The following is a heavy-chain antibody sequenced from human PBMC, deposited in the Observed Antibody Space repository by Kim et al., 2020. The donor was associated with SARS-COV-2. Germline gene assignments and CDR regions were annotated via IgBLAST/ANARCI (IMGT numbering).Heavy chain of an antibody. D-gene: IGHD3-3*01. Sequence: ASVKVSCKASGYTFTGYYMHWVRQAPGQGLEWMGWINPNSGGTNYAQKFQGRVTMTRDTSISTAYMELSRLRSDDTAVYYCARGVGTYYDFWSGYLGTQPGGHWFDPWGQGTLVTVSS. CDR2: INPNSGGT. V-gene: IGHV1-2*02. CDR1: GYTFTGYY. CDR3: ARGVGTYYDFWSGYLGTQPGGHWFDP. J-gene: IGHJ5*02.